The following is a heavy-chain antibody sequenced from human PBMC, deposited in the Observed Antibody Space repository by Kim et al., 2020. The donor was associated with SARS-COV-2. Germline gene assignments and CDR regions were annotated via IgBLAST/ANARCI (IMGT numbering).Heavy chain of an antibody. J-gene: IGHJ4*02. D-gene: IGHD5-12*01. Sequence: QSLESRVTISVDTSKNQFSRKLSSVTAADTAVYYCVQRGYSGYDWREFDYWGQGTLVTVSS. CDR3: VQRGYSGYDWREFDY. V-gene: IGHV4-34*01.